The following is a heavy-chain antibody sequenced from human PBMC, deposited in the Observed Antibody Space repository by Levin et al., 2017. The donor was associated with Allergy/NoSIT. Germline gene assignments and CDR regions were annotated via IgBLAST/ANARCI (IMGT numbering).Heavy chain of an antibody. CDR3: AREALNDSWFDP. V-gene: IGHV4-30-4*01. CDR2: IYYSGAT. Sequence: SQTLSLTCTVSGASISSGDYYWSWIRQSPGKGMEWIGYIYYSGATSYNPSLKGRLVMSVDRSQNLFSLKLSSVTAADSAVYFCAREALNDSWFDPWGQGIPVTVSS. CDR1: GASISSGDYY. J-gene: IGHJ5*02. D-gene: IGHD1-1*01.